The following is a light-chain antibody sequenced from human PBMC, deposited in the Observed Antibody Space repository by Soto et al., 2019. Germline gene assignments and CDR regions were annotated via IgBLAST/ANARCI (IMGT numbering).Light chain of an antibody. Sequence: QSVLTQPASVSGSPGQSITISCTGTSSDVGGYKYVSWHQQHPGKAPKLMIYEVSNRPSGVSNRFSGSKSGNTASLTISGLQAEDEADYYCSSYTSSSTVVFGGGTKVTAL. CDR3: SSYTSSSTVV. J-gene: IGLJ2*01. V-gene: IGLV2-14*01. CDR1: SSDVGGYKY. CDR2: EVS.